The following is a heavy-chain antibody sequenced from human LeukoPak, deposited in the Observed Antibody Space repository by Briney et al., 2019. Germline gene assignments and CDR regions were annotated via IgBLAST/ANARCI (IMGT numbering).Heavy chain of an antibody. Sequence: GGSLRLSCAASGFTFSSYSMNWVRQAPGKGLEWVSYISSSSSTIYYADSVKGRFTISRDNAKNSLYLQMNSLRDEDTAVYYCARDPSYYDSSGYPYYFDYWGQGTLVTVSS. J-gene: IGHJ4*02. CDR3: ARDPSYYDSSGYPYYFDY. CDR2: ISSSSSTI. D-gene: IGHD3-22*01. CDR1: GFTFSSYS. V-gene: IGHV3-48*02.